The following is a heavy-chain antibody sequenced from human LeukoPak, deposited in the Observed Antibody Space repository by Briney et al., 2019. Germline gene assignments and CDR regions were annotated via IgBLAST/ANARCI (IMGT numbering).Heavy chain of an antibody. CDR3: ARGSYSSSWYADY. Sequence: GRSLRLSCAASGFTFSSYSMNWVRQAPGKGLEWVSSISSSSSYIYYADSVKGRFTISGDNAKNSLYLQMNSLRAEDTAVYYCARGSYSSSWYADYWGQGTLVTVSS. D-gene: IGHD6-13*01. J-gene: IGHJ4*02. CDR1: GFTFSSYS. CDR2: ISSSSSYI. V-gene: IGHV3-21*01.